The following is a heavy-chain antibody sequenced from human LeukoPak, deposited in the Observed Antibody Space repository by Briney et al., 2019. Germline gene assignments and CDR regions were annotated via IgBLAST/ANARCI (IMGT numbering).Heavy chain of an antibody. Sequence: GSLRLSCAASGFIFSGYWMSWVRQAPGKGLEWVANMRQDGNENYYVDSAKGRFTISRDNAKSSLYLQMNSLRAEDTAVYYCAKHSGWRFDYWGQGTLVTVSS. CDR3: AKHSGWRFDY. CDR2: MRQDGNEN. J-gene: IGHJ4*02. D-gene: IGHD6-19*01. CDR1: GFIFSGYW. V-gene: IGHV3-7*01.